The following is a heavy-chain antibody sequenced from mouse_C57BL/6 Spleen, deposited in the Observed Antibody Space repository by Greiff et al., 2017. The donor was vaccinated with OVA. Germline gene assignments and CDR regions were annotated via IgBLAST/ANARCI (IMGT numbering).Heavy chain of an antibody. CDR2: ISGGGGNT. D-gene: IGHD2-4*01. CDR3: ARGDDYDDYYYAMDY. CDR1: RFTFSSYT. J-gene: IGHJ4*01. V-gene: IGHV5-9*01. Sequence: EVKLVESGGGLVKPGGSLKLSCAASRFTFSSYTMSWVRQTPEKRLEWVATISGGGGNTYYPDSVKGRFTISRDNAKNTLYLQMSSLRSEDTALYYCARGDDYDDYYYAMDYWGQGTSVTVSS.